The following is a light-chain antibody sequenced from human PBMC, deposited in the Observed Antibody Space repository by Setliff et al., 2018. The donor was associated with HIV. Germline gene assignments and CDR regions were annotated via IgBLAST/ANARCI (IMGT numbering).Light chain of an antibody. CDR3: CSYAGSSTFPYV. CDR2: EVT. V-gene: IGLV2-23*02. Sequence: QSALTQPASVSGSPGQSITISCTGTSSDVGSYNLVSWYQQHPGKAPKVMIYEVTKRPSGVSNRFSGSKPGNAASLTISGLQAEDEADYYCCSYAGSSTFPYVFGTGTKVTVL. CDR1: SSDVGSYNL. J-gene: IGLJ1*01.